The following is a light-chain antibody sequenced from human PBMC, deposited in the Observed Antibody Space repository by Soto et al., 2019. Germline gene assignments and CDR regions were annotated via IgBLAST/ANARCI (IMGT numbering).Light chain of an antibody. Sequence: IVLTQSSGTLFLSPGERATLSCRASQNIGTYLAWYQQKPGQAPSLLIFGASTRANGVPDRFSGSGSGTDFTLTISRLDPEDFAVYYCQQYGTSPRWTFGQGTKVEIK. CDR2: GAS. V-gene: IGKV3-20*01. CDR3: QQYGTSPRWT. CDR1: QNIGTY. J-gene: IGKJ1*01.